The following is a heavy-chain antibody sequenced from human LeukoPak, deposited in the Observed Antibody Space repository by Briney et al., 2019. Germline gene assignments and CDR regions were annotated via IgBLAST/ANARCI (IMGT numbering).Heavy chain of an antibody. CDR3: AKDPRPNYYDSSGYNDY. J-gene: IGHJ4*02. V-gene: IGHV3-23*01. D-gene: IGHD3-22*01. CDR2: ISGSGGST. Sequence: GGSLRLSCAASGFTFSSYAMSWVRQAPGKGLEWVSGISGSGGSTHYADSVKGRFTISRDNSKNTLYLQMNSLRAEDTAVYYCAKDPRPNYYDSSGYNDYWGQGTLVTVSS. CDR1: GFTFSSYA.